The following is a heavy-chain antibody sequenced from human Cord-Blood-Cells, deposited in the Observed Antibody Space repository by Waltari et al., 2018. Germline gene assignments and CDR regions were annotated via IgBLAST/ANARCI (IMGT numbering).Heavy chain of an antibody. D-gene: IGHD6-13*01. CDR2: VFSNDEK. CDR3: ARLPGIAAAGMDY. CDR1: GFSLSNARMG. V-gene: IGHV2-26*01. J-gene: IGHJ4*02. Sequence: QVTLKESGPVLVKPTETLTLTCTVSGFSLSNARMGVRWIRQPPGKALEWLAHVFSNDEKAYSTSLKSRLTISKDTSKSQVVLTMTNMDPVDTATYYCARLPGIAAAGMDYWGQGTLVTVSS.